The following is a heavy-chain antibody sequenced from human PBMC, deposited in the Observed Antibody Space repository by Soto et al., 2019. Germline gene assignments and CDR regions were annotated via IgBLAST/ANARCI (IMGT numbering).Heavy chain of an antibody. CDR3: AKDPGALGRLGRLDY. CDR1: GFTFSSYG. CDR2: ISYDGSNK. Sequence: GGSLRLSCAASGFTFSSYGMHWVRQAPGKGLEWVAVISYDGSNKYYADSVKGRFTISRDNSKNTLYLQMNSLRAEDTAVYYCAKDPGALGRLGRLDYWGQGTLVTVSS. V-gene: IGHV3-30*18. D-gene: IGHD3-22*01. J-gene: IGHJ4*02.